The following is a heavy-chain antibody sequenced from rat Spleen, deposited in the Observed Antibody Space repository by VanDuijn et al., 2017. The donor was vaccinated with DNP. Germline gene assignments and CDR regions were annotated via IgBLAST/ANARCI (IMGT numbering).Heavy chain of an antibody. CDR3: ARDGQWDYLAY. CDR1: GFSLTTHH. Sequence: QVQLKESGPGLVQPSQTLSLACTVSGFSLTTHHVHWVRQPSGKGLEWMGVVWIGGTTHISSIFKSRVSINRDTSRNQVFLEVNSLQSEDSATYYCARDGQWDYLAYWGQGVMVTVAS. J-gene: IGHJ2*01. CDR2: VWIGGTT. V-gene: IGHV2-30*01. D-gene: IGHD1-1*01.